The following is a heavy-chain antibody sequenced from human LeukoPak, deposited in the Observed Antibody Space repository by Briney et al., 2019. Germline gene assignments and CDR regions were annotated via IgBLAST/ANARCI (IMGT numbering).Heavy chain of an antibody. Sequence: SETLSLTCAVSGYSISSGYYWGLIRQPPGKGLDWVGSIYQSGSTYYNPALKSRVTISVDTSKNQFSLKLSSVTAADTAVYYCARCSVPAAILWFDPWGQGTLVTVSS. CDR3: ARCSVPAAILWFDP. J-gene: IGHJ5*02. CDR2: IYQSGST. V-gene: IGHV4-38-2*01. D-gene: IGHD2-2*01. CDR1: GYSISSGYY.